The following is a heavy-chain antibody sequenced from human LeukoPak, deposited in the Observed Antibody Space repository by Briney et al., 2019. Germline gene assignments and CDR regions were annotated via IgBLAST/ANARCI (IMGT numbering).Heavy chain of an antibody. CDR3: ARGARGMDV. CDR1: AGSTSGFY. J-gene: IGHJ6*02. D-gene: IGHD1-26*01. V-gene: IGHV4-59*01. Sequence: PSETLSLTCTVSAGSTSGFYWSWIRQPPGKGLEWIGYIYYSGSTNYNPSLKSRVTISVDTSKNQFSLKLSSVTAADTAVYYCARGARGMDVWGQGTTVTVSS. CDR2: IYYSGST.